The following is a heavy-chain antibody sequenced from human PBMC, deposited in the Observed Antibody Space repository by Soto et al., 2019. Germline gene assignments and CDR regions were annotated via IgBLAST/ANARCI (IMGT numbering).Heavy chain of an antibody. CDR1: GFTFSSYS. J-gene: IGHJ6*02. CDR2: ISYDGSNK. Sequence: QVQLVESGGGVVQPGRSLRLSCAASGFTFSSYSMHWVRQAPGKGLEWVAVISYDGSNKYYADSVKGRFTISRDNSKNRLYLQMDSLRAEDTAVYYCAQKGGELELYYGMDVWGQGTTVTVSS. V-gene: IGHV3-30*18. D-gene: IGHD1-7*01. CDR3: AQKGGELELYYGMDV.